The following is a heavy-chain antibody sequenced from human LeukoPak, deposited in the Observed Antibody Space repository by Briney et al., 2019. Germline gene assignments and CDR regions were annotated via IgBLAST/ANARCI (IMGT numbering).Heavy chain of an antibody. J-gene: IGHJ4*02. V-gene: IGHV3-21*01. CDR2: ISSGSYDI. D-gene: IGHD5-18*01. Sequence: GGSLRLSCAASGFTFSSYSMHWVRQAPGKGLEWVSSISSGSYDIYYADSLKGRFTISRDDAKNSLYLQMNSLRAEDTAVYFCARDLGDASRIQDCWGQGTLVTVSS. CDR3: ARDLGDASRIQDC. CDR1: GFTFSSYS.